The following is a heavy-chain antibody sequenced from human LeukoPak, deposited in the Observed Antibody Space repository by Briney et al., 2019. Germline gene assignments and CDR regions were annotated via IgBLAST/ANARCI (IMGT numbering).Heavy chain of an antibody. CDR1: GGTFSSYA. Sequence: GASVKVSCKASGGTFSSYAISWVRQAPGQGLEWMGRIIPILGIANYAQKFQGRVTITADNSTSTAYMELSSLRSEDTAVYYCARGDPMVRGVIAYYYYGMDVWGQGTTVTVSS. D-gene: IGHD3-10*01. J-gene: IGHJ6*02. CDR2: IIPILGIA. V-gene: IGHV1-69*04. CDR3: ARGDPMVRGVIAYYYYGMDV.